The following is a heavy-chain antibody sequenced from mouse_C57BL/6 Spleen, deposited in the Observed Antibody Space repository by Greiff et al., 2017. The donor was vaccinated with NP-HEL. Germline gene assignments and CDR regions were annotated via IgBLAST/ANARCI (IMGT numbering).Heavy chain of an antibody. Sequence: VQLQQSGPELVKPGASVKIPCKASGYTFTDYNMDWVKQSHGKSLEWIGDINPNNGGTIYNQKFKGKATLTVDKSSSTAYMELRSLTSEDTAVYYCARKDLYYGSSYRNYWYFDVWGTGTTVTVSS. CDR3: ARKDLYYGSSYRNYWYFDV. CDR2: INPNNGGT. V-gene: IGHV1-18*01. D-gene: IGHD1-1*01. J-gene: IGHJ1*03. CDR1: GYTFTDYN.